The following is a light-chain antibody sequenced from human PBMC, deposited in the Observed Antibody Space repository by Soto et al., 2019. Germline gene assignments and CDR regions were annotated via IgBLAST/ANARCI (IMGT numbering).Light chain of an antibody. CDR2: KAS. CDR3: QQYNSYTYT. V-gene: IGKV1-5*03. CDR1: QSISSW. Sequence: DIQMTQSPSTLSASVGDRVTITCRASQSISSWLAWYQQKPGKAPKLLNYKASSLESGVPSRFSGSGSGTEFTLTISSLQPDDFATYYCQQYNSYTYTCGQGTKLEIK. J-gene: IGKJ2*01.